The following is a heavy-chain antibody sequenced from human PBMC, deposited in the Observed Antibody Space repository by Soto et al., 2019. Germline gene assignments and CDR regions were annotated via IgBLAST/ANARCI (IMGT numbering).Heavy chain of an antibody. D-gene: IGHD3-9*01. CDR1: GFTFTSYG. CDR3: AGDVTTNAHQRRAGYYYHGVDD. CDR2: ISGISETI. J-gene: IGHJ6*02. Sequence: PGGSLRLSCEASGFTFTSYGMNWVRQAAGKGLQWVSYISGISETIYYADSVKGRFTISRDNAKNSLYLQMNSLRDEDTAVYYCAGDVTTNAHQRRAGYYYHGVDDWGQGTTLTVAS. V-gene: IGHV3-48*02.